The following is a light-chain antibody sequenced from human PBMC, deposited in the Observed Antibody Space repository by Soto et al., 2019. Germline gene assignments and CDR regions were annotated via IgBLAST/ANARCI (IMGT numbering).Light chain of an antibody. CDR1: QSVSSSF. CDR2: GAS. J-gene: IGKJ1*01. CDR3: QQYGSSPWWT. Sequence: EIVLTQSPGTLSLSPGERATLSCRASQSVSSSFLAWYQQKPGQAPRLLIYGASSRATGIPDRFSGSGSGTDFILTISRLEPEDFAVYYCQQYGSSPWWTFGQGTKVDIK. V-gene: IGKV3-20*01.